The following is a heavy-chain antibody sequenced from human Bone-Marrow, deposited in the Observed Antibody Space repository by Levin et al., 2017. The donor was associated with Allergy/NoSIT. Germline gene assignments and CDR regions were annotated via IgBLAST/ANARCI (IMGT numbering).Heavy chain of an antibody. CDR1: GFTFSSYA. CDR3: AKDPLYYYDSSGYEGYFQH. V-gene: IGHV3-23*01. CDR2: ITGSGGST. J-gene: IGHJ1*01. Sequence: ASVKVSCAASGFTFSSYAMSWVRQAPGKGLEWVSAITGSGGSTYYADSVKGRFTISRDNSKNTLYLQMNSLRAEDTAVYYCAKDPLYYYDSSGYEGYFQHWGQGTLVTVSS. D-gene: IGHD3-22*01.